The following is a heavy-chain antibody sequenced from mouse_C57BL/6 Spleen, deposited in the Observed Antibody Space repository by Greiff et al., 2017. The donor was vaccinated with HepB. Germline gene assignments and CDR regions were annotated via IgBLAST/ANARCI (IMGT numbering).Heavy chain of an antibody. CDR2: ISDGGSYT. J-gene: IGHJ3*01. D-gene: IGHD2-4*01. V-gene: IGHV5-4*03. Sequence: EVMLVESGGGLVKPGGSLKLSCAASGFTFSSYAMSWVRQTPEKRLEWVATISDGGSYTYYPDNVKGRFTISRDNAKNNLYLQMSHLKSEDTAMYYCARVIYYDYAWFAYWGQGTLVTVSA. CDR3: ARVIYYDYAWFAY. CDR1: GFTFSSYA.